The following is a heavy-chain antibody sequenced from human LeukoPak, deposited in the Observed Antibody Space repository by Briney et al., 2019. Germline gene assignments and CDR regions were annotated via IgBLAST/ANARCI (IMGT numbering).Heavy chain of an antibody. Sequence: GGSLRLSCAASGFTFSDYTMNWVRQAPEKGLEWVSSISSSGTFIYYADSVKGRFTISRDNAKNSLYLQMNSLRDEDTAVYYCARASFQRWLQLGGDWGQGALVTVSS. CDR1: GFTFSDYT. D-gene: IGHD5-24*01. CDR2: ISSSGTFI. J-gene: IGHJ4*02. V-gene: IGHV3-21*01. CDR3: ARASFQRWLQLGGD.